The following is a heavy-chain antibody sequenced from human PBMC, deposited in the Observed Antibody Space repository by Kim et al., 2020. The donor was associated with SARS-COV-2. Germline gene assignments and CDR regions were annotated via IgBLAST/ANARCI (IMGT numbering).Heavy chain of an antibody. CDR3: ARDYGDWFCDY. CDR2: NT. J-gene: IGHJ4*02. Sequence: NTCYADAVKGRFTIARDNSKKTRYLKMNRLRAEETAVYYCARDYGDWFCDYWGQGTLVTVSA. D-gene: IGHD4-17*01. V-gene: IGHV3-66*01.